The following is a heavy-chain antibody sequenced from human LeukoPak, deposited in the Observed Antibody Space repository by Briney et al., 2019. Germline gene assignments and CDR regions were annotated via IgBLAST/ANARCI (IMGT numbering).Heavy chain of an antibody. CDR1: GFTFNTYS. Sequence: GGSLRLSCAASGFTFNTYSTSWVRQAPGKGLEWVSIISRASESIFYADSVKGRFTISRDNAKNSLYLQMNGLRAEDTAVYYCARGATDVTRWFDPWGQGSLVTVSS. J-gene: IGHJ5*02. CDR2: ISRASESI. CDR3: ARGATDVTRWFDP. D-gene: IGHD1-1*01. V-gene: IGHV3-21*01.